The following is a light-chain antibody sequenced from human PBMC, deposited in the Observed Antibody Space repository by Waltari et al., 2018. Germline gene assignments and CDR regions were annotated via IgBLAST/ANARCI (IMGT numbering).Light chain of an antibody. V-gene: IGKV3-20*01. J-gene: IGKJ1*01. CDR1: QSISRF. Sequence: LTPSPGTLSFSSGGRGTLSCRASQSISRFLAWYQQKPGQAPRLLIYAASTRATGIPDRFSGSGSGTDFSLTISRLEPEDFAVYYCQKYGTLPATFGQGTKVEIK. CDR2: AAS. CDR3: QKYGTLPAT.